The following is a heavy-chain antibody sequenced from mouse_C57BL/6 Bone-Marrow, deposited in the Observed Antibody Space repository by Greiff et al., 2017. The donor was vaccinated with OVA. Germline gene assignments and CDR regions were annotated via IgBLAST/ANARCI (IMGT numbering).Heavy chain of an antibody. Sequence: QVQLKQSGAELVKPGASVKISCKASGYTFTDYYINWVKQRPGQGLAWIGKIGPGGGSTYYNEKFKGKATLTAAKSSSTAYMQLSSLTSEDSAVYFGARSRSLRRGAMDYWGQGTSVTVSS. J-gene: IGHJ4*01. CDR1: GYTFTDYY. CDR3: ARSRSLRRGAMDY. CDR2: IGPGGGST. D-gene: IGHD1-1*01. V-gene: IGHV1-77*01.